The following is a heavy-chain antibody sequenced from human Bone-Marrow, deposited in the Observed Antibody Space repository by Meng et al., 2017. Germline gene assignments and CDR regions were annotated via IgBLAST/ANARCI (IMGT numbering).Heavy chain of an antibody. Sequence: SLIISCAASGFTFRNYEMNWVRQAPGKGLEWVSYIDSSGTRIFDADSVKGRFTISRDNAENSLYLQMNSLRVEDTAVYYCASHDYGDYDYWGQGTLVTVSS. V-gene: IGHV3-48*03. J-gene: IGHJ4*02. D-gene: IGHD4-17*01. CDR1: GFTFRNYE. CDR2: IDSSGTRI. CDR3: ASHDYGDYDY.